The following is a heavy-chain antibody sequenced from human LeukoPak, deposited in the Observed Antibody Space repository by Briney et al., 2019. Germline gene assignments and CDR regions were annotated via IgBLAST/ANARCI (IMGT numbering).Heavy chain of an antibody. J-gene: IGHJ3*02. CDR2: VNPNSGGT. CDR1: GYTFTGYY. Sequence: ASVKVSCKASGYTFTGYYMHWVRQAPGQGLEWMGWVNPNSGGTNYAQKFQGRVTMTRDTSISTAYMELSRLRSDDTAVYYCARGFGSYGSDAFDIWGQGTMVTVSS. D-gene: IGHD1-26*01. V-gene: IGHV1-2*02. CDR3: ARGFGSYGSDAFDI.